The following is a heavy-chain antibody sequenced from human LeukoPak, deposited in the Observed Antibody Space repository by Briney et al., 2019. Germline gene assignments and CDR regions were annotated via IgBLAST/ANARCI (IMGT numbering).Heavy chain of an antibody. D-gene: IGHD2-21*02. CDR3: TTDLRFAVATGMGFGP. CDR2: IKSKSDGGTT. V-gene: IGHV3-15*01. Sequence: GGSLRLSCAASGFTFNSAWMSWVRQAPGKGLEWVGHIKSKSDGGTTEYAAPVKGRFTISREDAKNTLYLQMDSLKNEDTAIYYCTTDLRFAVATGMGFGPWGQGTLVTVSS. J-gene: IGHJ5*02. CDR1: GFTFNSAW.